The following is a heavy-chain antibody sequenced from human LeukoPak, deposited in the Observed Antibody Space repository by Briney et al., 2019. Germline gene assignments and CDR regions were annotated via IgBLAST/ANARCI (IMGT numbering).Heavy chain of an antibody. CDR3: AKAFGGDYYDSSGYHPFDY. D-gene: IGHD3-22*01. V-gene: IGHV3-23*01. CDR2: ISGSGGST. Sequence: GGSLRLSCAASGFTFSSYAMSWVRLAPGKGLEWVSAISGSGGSTYYADSVKGRFTISRDNSKNTLYLQMNSLRAEDTAVYYCAKAFGGDYYDSSGYHPFDYWGQGTLVTVSS. CDR1: GFTFSSYA. J-gene: IGHJ4*02.